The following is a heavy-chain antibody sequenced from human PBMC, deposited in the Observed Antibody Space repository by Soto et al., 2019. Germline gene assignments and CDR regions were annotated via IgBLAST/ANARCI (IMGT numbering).Heavy chain of an antibody. CDR3: ARDTWAYYDFSLGPLY. V-gene: IGHV3-33*01. CDR2: IWYDGSNK. J-gene: IGHJ4*02. Sequence: GGSLRLSCAASGFTFSSYGMHWVRQAPGKGLEWVAVIWYDGSNKYYADSVKGRFTISRDNSKNTLYLQMNSLRAEDTAVYYCARDTWAYYDFSLGPLYWGQGTLVTVSS. CDR1: GFTFSSYG. D-gene: IGHD3-3*01.